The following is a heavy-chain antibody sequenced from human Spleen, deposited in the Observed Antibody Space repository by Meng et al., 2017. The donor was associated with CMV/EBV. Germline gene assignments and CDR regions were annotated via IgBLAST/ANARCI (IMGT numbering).Heavy chain of an antibody. CDR3: ARGGGITMVRGVRHFDY. J-gene: IGHJ4*02. V-gene: IGHV4-30-4*08. CDR1: GGSISSGDYY. CDR2: IYYSGST. D-gene: IGHD3-10*01. Sequence: VHLRGSGPGLVTPSQTLSLTCTVSGGSISSGDYYWSWIRQPPGKGLEWIGYIYYSGSTYYNPSLKSRVTISVDTSKNQFSLKLSSVTAADTAVYYCARGGGITMVRGVRHFDYWGQGTLVTVSS.